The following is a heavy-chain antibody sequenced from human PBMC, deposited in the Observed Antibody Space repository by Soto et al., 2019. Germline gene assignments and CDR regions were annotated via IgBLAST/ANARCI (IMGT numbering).Heavy chain of an antibody. CDR3: ARQAYSSSSGYYYGMDV. J-gene: IGHJ6*02. Sequence: SVKVSCKASGGTFSSYAISWVRQAPGQGLEWKGRIIPIFGTANYAQKFQGRVTITADESTSTAYMELSSLRSEDMAVYYCARQAYSSSSGYYYGMDVWGQGTTVTVS. CDR1: GGTFSSYA. CDR2: IIPIFGTA. D-gene: IGHD6-6*01. V-gene: IGHV1-69*13.